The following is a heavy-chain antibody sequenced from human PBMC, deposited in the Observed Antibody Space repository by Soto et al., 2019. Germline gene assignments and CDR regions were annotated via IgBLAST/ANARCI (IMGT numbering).Heavy chain of an antibody. J-gene: IGHJ4*02. CDR2: INTDGSTT. V-gene: IGHV3-74*01. CDR3: ERDLGGYASH. Sequence: EVQLVESGGGLVQPGGSLRLSCAAPGFTFSNYWMHWVRQAPGKGPVWVSRINTDGSTTNYADSVKGRFTISRDNAKNTLYLQTNSLGAEDTAVYYCERDLGGYASHWGQGTLVTVSS. CDR1: GFTFSNYW. D-gene: IGHD3-16*01.